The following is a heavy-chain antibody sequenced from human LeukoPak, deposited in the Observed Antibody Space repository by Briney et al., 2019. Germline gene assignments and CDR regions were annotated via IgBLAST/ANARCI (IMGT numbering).Heavy chain of an antibody. CDR3: ARDPPKLLYLGYYYYMDV. J-gene: IGHJ6*03. D-gene: IGHD2-2*02. CDR1: GFTFSSYA. CDR2: ISYDGSNK. V-gene: IGHV3-30-3*01. Sequence: GGSLRLSCAASGFTFSSYAMHWVRQAPGKGLEWVAVISYDGSNKYYADSVKGRFTISRDNSKNTLYPQMNSLRAEDTAVYYCARDPPKLLYLGYYYYMDVWGKGTTVTVSS.